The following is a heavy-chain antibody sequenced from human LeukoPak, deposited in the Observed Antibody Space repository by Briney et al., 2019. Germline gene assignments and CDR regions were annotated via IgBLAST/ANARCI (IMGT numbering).Heavy chain of an antibody. CDR3: ARSGSRLLWFGETMGYCDH. Sequence: ASVKVSCKASGYTFTNYGISWVRQAPGQGLEWMGWISAYNGNTNYAQKLQGGVTMTTDTSTSTAYMELRSLRSDDTAVYYCARSGSRLLWFGETMGYCDHWGQGTLVTVSS. D-gene: IGHD3-10*01. CDR2: ISAYNGNT. V-gene: IGHV1-18*01. J-gene: IGHJ4*02. CDR1: GYTFTNYG.